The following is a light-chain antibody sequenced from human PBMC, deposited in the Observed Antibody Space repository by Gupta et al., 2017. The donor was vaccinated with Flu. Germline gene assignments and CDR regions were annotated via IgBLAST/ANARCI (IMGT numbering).Light chain of an antibody. CDR3: QQCTTYSYT. Sequence: DIQMTQSPSTLSASLGDRVTITCRASHDIINSLAWYQQKPGNAPNLLIYKASSLASGVPSRFSGGGSGTDFTLTISSLQPDDIATYYCQQCTTYSYTFGQGTKLEIK. CDR1: HDIINS. V-gene: IGKV1-5*03. J-gene: IGKJ2*01. CDR2: KAS.